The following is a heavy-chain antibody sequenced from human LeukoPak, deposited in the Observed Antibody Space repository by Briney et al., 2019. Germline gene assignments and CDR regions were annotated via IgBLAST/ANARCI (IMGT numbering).Heavy chain of an antibody. CDR2: INSDGSSI. D-gene: IGHD5-12*01. CDR1: GFTFSSHW. Sequence: GGSLRLSCAASGFTFSSHWMHWVRQAPGKGLVWVSRINSDGSSISYADSVKGRLTISRDNAKNTLYLQMNSLRAEDTAVYYCAREDIVATMNFDYWGQGTLVTVSS. V-gene: IGHV3-74*01. CDR3: AREDIVATMNFDY. J-gene: IGHJ4*02.